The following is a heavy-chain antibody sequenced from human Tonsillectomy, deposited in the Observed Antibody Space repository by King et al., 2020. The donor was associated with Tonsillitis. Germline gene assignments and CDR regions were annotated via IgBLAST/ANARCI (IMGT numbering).Heavy chain of an antibody. Sequence: VQLVESGGGLVQPGGSLRLSCAASGFTFSSYDMSWVRQAPGKGLEWVSAISGSGGSTYYADSVKGRFTISRDNSKNTLYLQMNSLRAEDTAVYYCAKDHRLSIGYYSKGFFDYWGQGTLVTVSS. CDR1: GFTFSSYD. CDR3: AKDHRLSIGYYSKGFFDY. V-gene: IGHV3-23*04. CDR2: ISGSGGST. J-gene: IGHJ4*02. D-gene: IGHD3-22*01.